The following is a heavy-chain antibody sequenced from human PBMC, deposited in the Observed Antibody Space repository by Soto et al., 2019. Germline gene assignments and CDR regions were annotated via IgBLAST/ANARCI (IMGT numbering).Heavy chain of an antibody. CDR2: IKSKTDGATT. V-gene: IGHV3-15*01. D-gene: IGHD3-22*01. Sequence: GGSLRLSCAASGFTFSNAWMSWVRQAPGKGLEWAGRIKSKTDGATTDYAAPVKGRFTISRDDSKNTLYLQINSLKTEDTAVYYCATDAYYDTSGYWFWGQGTLVTVSS. J-gene: IGHJ4*02. CDR1: GFTFSNAW. CDR3: ATDAYYDTSGYWF.